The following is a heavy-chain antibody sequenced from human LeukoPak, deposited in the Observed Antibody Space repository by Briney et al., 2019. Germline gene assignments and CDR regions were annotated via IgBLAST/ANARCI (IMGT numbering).Heavy chain of an antibody. Sequence: SETLSLTCAVYGGSFSGYYWSWIRQPPGKGLEWIGEINHSGSTNYNPSLKSRVTISVDTSKNQFSLKLSSVTAADTAVYYCARGRYRNALPFDYWGQGTLVTVSS. J-gene: IGHJ4*02. CDR2: INHSGST. D-gene: IGHD1-1*01. CDR1: GGSFSGYY. V-gene: IGHV4-34*01. CDR3: ARGRYRNALPFDY.